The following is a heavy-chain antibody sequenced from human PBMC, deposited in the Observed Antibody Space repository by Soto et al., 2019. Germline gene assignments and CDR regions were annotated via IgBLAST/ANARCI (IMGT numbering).Heavy chain of an antibody. CDR1: GGSISSYY. D-gene: IGHD6-19*01. CDR2: IYYSGST. J-gene: IGHJ4*02. Sequence: SETLSLTCTVSGGSISSYYWSWIRQPPGKGLEWIGYIYYSGSTNYNPSLKSRVTISVDTSKNQFSLKLSSVTAADTAVYYCARGGIAVGGVVRWGQGTLVTVSS. CDR3: ARGGIAVGGVVR. V-gene: IGHV4-59*01.